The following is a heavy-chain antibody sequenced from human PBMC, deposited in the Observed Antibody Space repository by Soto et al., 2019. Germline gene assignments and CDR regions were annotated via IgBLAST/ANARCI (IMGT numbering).Heavy chain of an antibody. V-gene: IGHV3-21*01. CDR1: AFTFSTYT. J-gene: IGHJ4*02. D-gene: IGHD6-6*01. Sequence: GSLRLSCAASAFTFSTYTMHWVRQAPGKGLEWVSSISSSSYIYYADSLKGRFTISRDNAKNSLYLQMNSLRAEDTAVYYCASGGSSLNFDSWGQGTLVTVSS. CDR3: ASGGSSLNFDS. CDR2: ISSSSYI.